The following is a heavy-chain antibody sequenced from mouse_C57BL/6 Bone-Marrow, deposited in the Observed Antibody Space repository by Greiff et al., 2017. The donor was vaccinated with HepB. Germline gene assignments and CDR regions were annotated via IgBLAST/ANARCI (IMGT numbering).Heavy chain of an antibody. Sequence: QVQLQQPGAELVKPGASVKLSCKASGYTFTSYWMHWVKQRPGQGLEWIGMIHPNSGSTNYNEKFKSKATLTVDKSSSTAYMQLSSLTSEDSAVYYCAVDYPHYYGSSGYYAMDYWGQGTSVTVSS. CDR2: IHPNSGST. CDR3: AVDYPHYYGSSGYYAMDY. CDR1: GYTFTSYW. D-gene: IGHD1-1*01. V-gene: IGHV1-64*01. J-gene: IGHJ4*01.